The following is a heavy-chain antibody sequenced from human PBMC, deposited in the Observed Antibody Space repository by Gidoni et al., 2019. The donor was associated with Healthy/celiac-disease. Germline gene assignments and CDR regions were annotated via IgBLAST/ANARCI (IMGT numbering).Heavy chain of an antibody. Sequence: EVQLLESGGGLVQPGGSLRLSCAASGFTFSSYAMSWVRQAPGKGLEWVSAISGSGGSTYYADSVKGRFTISRDNSKNTLYLQMNSLRAEDTAVYYCAKDQFINDGYDFWSGYYTYYYYGMDVWGQGTTVTVSS. CDR3: AKDQFINDGYDFWSGYYTYYYYGMDV. CDR2: ISGSGGST. J-gene: IGHJ6*02. D-gene: IGHD3-3*01. CDR1: GFTFSSYA. V-gene: IGHV3-23*01.